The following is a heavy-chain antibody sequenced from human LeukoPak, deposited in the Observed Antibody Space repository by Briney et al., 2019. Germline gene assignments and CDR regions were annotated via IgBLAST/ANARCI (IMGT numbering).Heavy chain of an antibody. V-gene: IGHV3-20*04. CDR3: ARLKINHGWKGGMDY. CDR1: GFTFDDHG. CDR2: NNWNGATT. J-gene: IGHJ4*02. D-gene: IGHD1-1*01. Sequence: GGSLRLSCAASGFTFDDHGMTWVRQVPGKGLEWVSNNWNGATTNYADSVKGRFTIPRDNAKNSLYLQMNSLRAEDTAFYYCARLKINHGWKGGMDYWGQGTLVTVSS.